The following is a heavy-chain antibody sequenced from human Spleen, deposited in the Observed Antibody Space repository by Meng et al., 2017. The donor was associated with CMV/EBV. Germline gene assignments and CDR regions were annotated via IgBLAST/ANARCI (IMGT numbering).Heavy chain of an antibody. CDR2: IIPIFGTA. D-gene: IGHD5-18*01. Sequence: KISCKASGGTFSSYAISWVRQAPGQGLEWMGGIIPIFGTANYAQKFQGRVTITTDESTSTVYMELSSLRSEDTAVYYCARGRDKYSYGQTPFDYWGQGTLVTVSS. CDR3: ARGRDKYSYGQTPFDY. CDR1: GGTFSSYA. V-gene: IGHV1-69*05. J-gene: IGHJ4*02.